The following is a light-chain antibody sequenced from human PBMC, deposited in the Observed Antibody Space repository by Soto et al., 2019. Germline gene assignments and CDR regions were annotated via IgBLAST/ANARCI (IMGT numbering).Light chain of an antibody. CDR2: GVS. J-gene: IGLJ1*01. CDR3: SSYAGSNNYV. Sequence: QSALTQPPSASGSPGQSVTISCTGTSSDVGGYNYVSWYQQHPGKAPKFIIYGVSKRPSGVPDRFSGSKSGNTASLTVSGLQAEDEADYYCSSYAGSNNYVFGTGTKVT. V-gene: IGLV2-8*01. CDR1: SSDVGGYNY.